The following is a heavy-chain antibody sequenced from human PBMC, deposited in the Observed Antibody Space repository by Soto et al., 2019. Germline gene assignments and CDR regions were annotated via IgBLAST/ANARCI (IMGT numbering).Heavy chain of an antibody. CDR1: GGSISSGGYY. J-gene: IGHJ5*02. Sequence: SETLSLTCTVSGGSISSGGYYWSWIRQHPGKGLEWIGYIYYSGSTYYNPSLKSRVTISVDTSKNQFSLKLSSVTAADTAVYYCAGHYYDSSGYYPSDPGGQGTLVNVSS. V-gene: IGHV4-31*03. D-gene: IGHD3-22*01. CDR3: AGHYYDSSGYYPSDP. CDR2: IYYSGST.